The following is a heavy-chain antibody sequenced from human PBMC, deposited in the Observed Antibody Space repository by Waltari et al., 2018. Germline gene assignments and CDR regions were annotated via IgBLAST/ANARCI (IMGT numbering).Heavy chain of an antibody. CDR3: ARVVTGVHEVNDN. V-gene: IGHV1-18*01. Sequence: QVRLTQSGSDVKEPGASVKVSCKASGYKFRDYGISWVRQAPGQGLEWMGWIYVYNENTRFAEKIEDRVTLTTDKVTETVYMDLTDLRPDDTAGYYCARVVTGVHEVNDNWGQGTLVIVS. CDR2: IYVYNENT. CDR1: GYKFRDYG. J-gene: IGHJ4*02. D-gene: IGHD3-16*02.